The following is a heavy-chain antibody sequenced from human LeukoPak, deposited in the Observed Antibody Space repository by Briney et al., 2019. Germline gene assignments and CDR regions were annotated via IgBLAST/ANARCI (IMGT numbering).Heavy chain of an antibody. Sequence: SETLSLTCTVSGGSINSYYWSWIRQPPGKGLEWIGCMYYSGSTNYSPSLKSRVTISLDTSKNQFSLKLRSVTAADTAVYYRARDVSLAGLDAFEIWGQGTMVTVSS. CDR2: MYYSGST. J-gene: IGHJ3*02. D-gene: IGHD6-19*01. CDR3: ARDVSLAGLDAFEI. V-gene: IGHV4-59*01. CDR1: GGSINSYY.